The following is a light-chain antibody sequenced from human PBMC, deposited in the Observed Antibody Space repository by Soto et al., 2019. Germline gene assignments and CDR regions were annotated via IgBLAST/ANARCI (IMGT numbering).Light chain of an antibody. CDR3: QQGYSTLPYT. J-gene: IGKJ2*01. CDR2: SAS. Sequence: DIQMTQSPSSLSASVGDRVTITCRSSQIIRTYLNWYQQKPGKAPKLLIYSASTLQSGVPSRFSGSGSGAKFSLTISSLQPEDFATYYCQQGYSTLPYTFGQGTKVEI. V-gene: IGKV1-39*01. CDR1: QIIRTY.